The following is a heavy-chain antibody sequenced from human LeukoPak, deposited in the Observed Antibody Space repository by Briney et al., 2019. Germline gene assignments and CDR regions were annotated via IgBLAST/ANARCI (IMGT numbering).Heavy chain of an antibody. CDR2: IWYDGSNK. CDR3: AREPGGDSWSGYYRYYYYGMDV. V-gene: IGHV3-33*01. CDR1: GFTFSSYG. D-gene: IGHD3-3*01. Sequence: GGSLRLSCAASGFTFSSYGMHWVRQAPGNGLEWVAVIWYDGSNKYYADSVKGRFTISRDNSKNTLYLQMNSLRAEDTAVYYCAREPGGDSWSGYYRYYYYGMDVWGQGTTVTVSS. J-gene: IGHJ6*02.